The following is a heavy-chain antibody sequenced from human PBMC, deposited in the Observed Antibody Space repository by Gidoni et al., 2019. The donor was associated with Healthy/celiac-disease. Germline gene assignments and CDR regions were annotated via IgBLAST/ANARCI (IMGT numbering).Heavy chain of an antibody. CDR3: ARGWLDNDY. CDR2: IKQDGSEK. CDR1: GFPFSSYW. D-gene: IGHD6-19*01. J-gene: IGHJ4*02. V-gene: IGHV3-7*04. Sequence: EVQLVESGGGLVQPGGSLRLSCAASGFPFSSYWMSWVRQAPGKGLEWVANIKQDGSEKYYVDSVKGRFTISRDNAKNSLYLQMNSLRAEDTAVYYCARGWLDNDYWGQGTLVTVSS.